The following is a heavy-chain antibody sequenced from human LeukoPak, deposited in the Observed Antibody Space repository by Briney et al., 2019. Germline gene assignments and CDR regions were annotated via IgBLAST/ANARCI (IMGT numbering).Heavy chain of an antibody. Sequence: PGRSLRLSCAASGFTFSSYGMHWVRQAPGKGLEWVAVISYDGSNRYYADSVKGRFTISRDNSKNTLYLQMNSLRAEDTAVYYCAKTVAIPNYDYVWGSLAEYYFDYWGQGTLVTVSS. V-gene: IGHV3-30*18. CDR2: ISYDGSNR. CDR3: AKTVAIPNYDYVWGSLAEYYFDY. J-gene: IGHJ4*02. CDR1: GFTFSSYG. D-gene: IGHD3-16*01.